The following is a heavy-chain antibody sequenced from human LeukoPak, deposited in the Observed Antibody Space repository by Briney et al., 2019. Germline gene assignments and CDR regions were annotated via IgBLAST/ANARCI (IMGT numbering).Heavy chain of an antibody. D-gene: IGHD3-10*01. CDR1: GFTFSSYW. CDR3: AIHGEFGTYYFDY. CDR2: INSDGSST. V-gene: IGHV3-74*01. Sequence: GGSLRLSCATSGFTFSSYWMHWVRQAPGKGLVWVSRINSDGSSTSYADSVKGRFTISRDNSKNTLYLQMNSLRAEDTAVYYCAIHGEFGTYYFDYWGQGTLVTVSS. J-gene: IGHJ4*02.